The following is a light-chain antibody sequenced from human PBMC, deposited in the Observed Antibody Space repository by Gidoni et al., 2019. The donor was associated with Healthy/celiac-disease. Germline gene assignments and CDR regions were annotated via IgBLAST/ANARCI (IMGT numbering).Light chain of an antibody. CDR2: DVS. V-gene: IGLV2-11*01. J-gene: IGLJ2*01. Sequence: QSALTPPRSVSGSPGQSVIIPCTGTSSDVGGYNYVAWYQQHPGKAPKLMIYDVSKRPSGVPDRFSGSKSGNTSSLTISGLQAEDEADYYCCSYAGSYTLVFGGGTKLTVL. CDR3: CSYAGSYTLV. CDR1: SSDVGGYNY.